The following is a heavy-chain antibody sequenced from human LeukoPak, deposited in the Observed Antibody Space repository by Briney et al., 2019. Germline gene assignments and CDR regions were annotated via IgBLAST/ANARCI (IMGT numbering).Heavy chain of an antibody. CDR3: ARGIAIADPFDY. D-gene: IGHD6-13*01. CDR1: GGSISSYY. Sequence: SETLSLTCTVSGGSISSYYWSWIRQPPGKGLEWIGYIYYSGSTNYNPSLKSRVTISVDTSKNQFSLKLSSVTAADTAVYYCARGIAIADPFDYWGQGSLVTVSS. CDR2: IYYSGST. J-gene: IGHJ4*02. V-gene: IGHV4-59*01.